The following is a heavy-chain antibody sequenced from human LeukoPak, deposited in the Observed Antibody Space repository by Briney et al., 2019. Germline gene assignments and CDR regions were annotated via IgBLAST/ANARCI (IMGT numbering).Heavy chain of an antibody. J-gene: IGHJ3*02. V-gene: IGHV4-59*08. Sequence: PSETLSLTCTVSGGSISSYYWSWIRQPPGKGLEWIGYIYYSGSTNYNPSLKSRVTISVDTSKNQFSLKPSSVTAADTAVYYCARHGYGGNSEDAFDIWGQGTMVTVSS. CDR2: IYYSGST. D-gene: IGHD4-23*01. CDR3: ARHGYGGNSEDAFDI. CDR1: GGSISSYY.